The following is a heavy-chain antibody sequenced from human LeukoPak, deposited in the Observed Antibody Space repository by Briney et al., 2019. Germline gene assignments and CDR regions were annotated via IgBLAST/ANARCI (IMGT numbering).Heavy chain of an antibody. V-gene: IGHV1-2*02. CDR3: ARRMYYSSYWFDP. Sequence: ASVKVSCKASGYTFTGYYMHWVRQAPGQGLEWMGWINPNSGGTNHAQKFQGRVTMTRDTSISTAYMELSRLRSDDTAVYYCARRMYYSSYWFDPWGQGTLVTVSS. CDR2: INPNSGGT. D-gene: IGHD6-13*01. CDR1: GYTFTGYY. J-gene: IGHJ5*02.